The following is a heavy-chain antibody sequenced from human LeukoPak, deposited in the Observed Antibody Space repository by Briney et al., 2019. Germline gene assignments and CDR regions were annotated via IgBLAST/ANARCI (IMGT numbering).Heavy chain of an antibody. CDR3: ARWEMVAAIGYFDY. CDR1: GFTFSSYS. V-gene: IGHV3-21*01. CDR2: ISSSSSYI. J-gene: IGHJ4*02. D-gene: IGHD2-15*01. Sequence: GGSLRLSCAASGFTFSSYSMNWVRQAPGKGLEWVSSISSSSSYIYYADSVKGRFTISRDNAKNSLYLQMNSLRAEDTAVYYCARWEMVAAIGYFDYWGQGTLVTVSS.